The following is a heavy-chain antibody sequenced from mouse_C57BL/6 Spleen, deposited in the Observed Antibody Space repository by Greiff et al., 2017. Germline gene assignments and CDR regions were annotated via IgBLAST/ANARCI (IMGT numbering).Heavy chain of an antibody. J-gene: IGHJ4*01. D-gene: IGHD2-3*01. CDR1: GFSLTSYA. V-gene: IGHV2-9-1*01. CDR2: IWTGGGT. Sequence: VKLVESGPGLVAPSQSLSITCTVSGFSLTSYAISWVRQPPGKGLEWLGVIWTGGGTNYNSALKSRLSISKDNSKSQVFLKMNSLQTDDTARYYCAINFYDGYQGAMDYWGQGTSVTVSS. CDR3: AINFYDGYQGAMDY.